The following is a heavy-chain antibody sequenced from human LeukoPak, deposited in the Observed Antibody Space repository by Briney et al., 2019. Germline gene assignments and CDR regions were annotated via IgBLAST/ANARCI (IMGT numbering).Heavy chain of an antibody. J-gene: IGHJ4*02. D-gene: IGHD3-22*01. CDR2: IRLSSGDT. CDR3: AKSRYYDSSGYYYIDY. CDR1: GNTLSDYY. Sequence: ASVKVSCKPSGNTLSDYYMFWVRQAPGQGLEWMGWIRLSSGDTKYAENFNGRVTMTRDMSINTAYMELTSLKSDDTAVYYCAKSRYYDSSGYYYIDYWGQGTLVTVS. V-gene: IGHV1-2*02.